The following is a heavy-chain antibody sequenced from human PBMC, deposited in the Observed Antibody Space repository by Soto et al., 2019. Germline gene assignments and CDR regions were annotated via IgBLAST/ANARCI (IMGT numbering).Heavy chain of an antibody. CDR3: ARCNDYDFWSCYYEFY. CDR1: GFTFSSYA. CDR2: ISYDGGNK. Sequence: QVQLVESGGGVVQPGRSLRLSCAASGFTFSSYAMHWVRQAPGKGLEWVAVISYDGGNKYYADSVKGRFTISRDNSKNTLYMQMNTLRAEDTAVYYCARCNDYDFWSCYYEFYWGQGTLVTVSS. D-gene: IGHD3-3*01. J-gene: IGHJ4*02. V-gene: IGHV3-30-3*01.